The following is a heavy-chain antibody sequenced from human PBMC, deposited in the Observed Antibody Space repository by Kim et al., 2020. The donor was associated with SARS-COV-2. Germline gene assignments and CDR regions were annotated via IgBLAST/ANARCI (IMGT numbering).Heavy chain of an antibody. J-gene: IGHJ4*02. CDR3: ARARVEYSSGQFDY. V-gene: IGHV4-59*01. CDR1: GGSISSYY. CDR2: IYYSGST. D-gene: IGHD6-19*01. Sequence: SETLSLTCTVSGGSISSYYWSWIRQPPGKGLEWIGYIYYSGSTNYNPSLKSRVTISVDTSKNQFSLKLSSVTAADTAVYYCARARVEYSSGQFDYWGQGTLVTVSS.